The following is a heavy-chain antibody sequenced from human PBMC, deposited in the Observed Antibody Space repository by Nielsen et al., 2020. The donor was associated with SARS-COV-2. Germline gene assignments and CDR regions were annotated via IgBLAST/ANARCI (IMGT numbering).Heavy chain of an antibody. Sequence: GESLKISCTASGFPFSSFAKHWVRQAPGKGLEWVAVISFDGSDEYSADSVKGRFTISRDNAKNTLYLQMTSMRTEDTAVYYCAREDSWELLRTYDALDIWGQGTMVSVSS. CDR3: AREDSWELLRTYDALDI. CDR1: GFPFSSFA. D-gene: IGHD1-26*01. CDR2: ISFDGSDE. J-gene: IGHJ3*02. V-gene: IGHV3-30-3*01.